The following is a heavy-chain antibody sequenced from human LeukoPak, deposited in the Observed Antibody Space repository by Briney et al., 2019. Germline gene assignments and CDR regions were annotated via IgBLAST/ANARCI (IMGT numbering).Heavy chain of an antibody. D-gene: IGHD5-12*01. CDR3: AKDSGPTKSWIIDY. J-gene: IGHJ4*02. CDR1: GFTFSSYA. V-gene: IGHV3-23*01. Sequence: GGSLRLSCAASGFTFSSYAMSWVRQAPGKGLEWVSAISGSGGSTYYADSVKGRFTISRDNSKNTLYLQMNSLRAEDTAVYYCAKDSGPTKSWIIDYWGQGTLVTVSS. CDR2: ISGSGGST.